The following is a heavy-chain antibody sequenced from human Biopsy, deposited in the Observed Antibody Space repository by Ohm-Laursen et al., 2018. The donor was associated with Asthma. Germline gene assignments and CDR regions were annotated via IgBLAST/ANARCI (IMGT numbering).Heavy chain of an antibody. V-gene: IGHV4-39*01. J-gene: IGHJ4*02. Sequence: GTLSLTCTVSGGSITSSSYYWGRIRPPPGKGMEWIGSMYHSGSPYCHPSLKSRATISVDTSKNQLSLKRSSVTAADTAVYFCVRHQYSSSWSTFDYWGQGALVTVSS. CDR3: VRHQYSSSWSTFDY. D-gene: IGHD3-22*01. CDR2: MYHSGSP. CDR1: GGSITSSSYY.